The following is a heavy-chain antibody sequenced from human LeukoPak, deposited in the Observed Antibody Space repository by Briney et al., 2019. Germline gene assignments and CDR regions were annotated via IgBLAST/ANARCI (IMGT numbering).Heavy chain of an antibody. V-gene: IGHV3-48*01. CDR2: ISSSSTI. CDR3: ARGVGIAARPDY. CDR1: GFTFSSYS. D-gene: IGHD6-6*01. Sequence: GGSLRLSCAASGFTFSSYSMNWVRQALGKGLEWVSYISSSSTIYYADSVEGRFTISRDNAKNSLYLQMNSLRAEDTAVYYCARGVGIAARPDYWGQGTLVTVSS. J-gene: IGHJ4*02.